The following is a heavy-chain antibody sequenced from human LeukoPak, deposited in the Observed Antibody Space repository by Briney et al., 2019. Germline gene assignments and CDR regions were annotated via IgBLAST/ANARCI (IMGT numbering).Heavy chain of an antibody. V-gene: IGHV1-8*01. J-gene: IGHJ5*02. CDR3: ARAYGSGSYLSRWFDL. Sequence: ASVKVSCKASGYIFTSYDINWVRQAPGQGLEWMGWMNPNSHNTGYAQKFQGRVTMTTNVSISTAYMEVNSLTSEDTAVYYCARAYGSGSYLSRWFDLWGQGTLVTVSS. CDR1: GYIFTSYD. CDR2: MNPNSHNT. D-gene: IGHD3-10*01.